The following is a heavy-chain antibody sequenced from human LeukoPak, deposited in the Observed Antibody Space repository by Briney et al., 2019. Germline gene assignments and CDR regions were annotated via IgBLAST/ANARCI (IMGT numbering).Heavy chain of an antibody. J-gene: IGHJ3*01. Sequence: KSSETLSLTCTVSGYSISSDYYWGWIRQPPGKGLEWIGTIYHSGSTYYNPSLKSRVTISVDTSKNQFSLRLSSVTAADTAIYYCAREWSGFDFWGQGIMVTVSS. D-gene: IGHD2-15*01. CDR1: GYSISSDYY. V-gene: IGHV4-38-2*02. CDR3: AREWSGFDF. CDR2: IYHSGST.